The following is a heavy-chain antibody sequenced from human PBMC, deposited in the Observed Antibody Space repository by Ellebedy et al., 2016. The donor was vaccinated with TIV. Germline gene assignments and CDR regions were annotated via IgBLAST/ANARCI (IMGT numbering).Heavy chain of an antibody. CDR3: ARDARFIDQQHNWFDP. CDR1: GFSFSDYY. CDR2: ISNSGSTI. D-gene: IGHD2-2*01. Sequence: GGSLRLSCAASGFSFSDYYMIWIRQAPGKGLEWVSYISNSGSTIYYADSVKGRFTISRDNTKDSLSLQMNSLRVEDTAVYYCARDARFIDQQHNWFDPWGQGTLVTVSS. V-gene: IGHV3-11*01. J-gene: IGHJ5*02.